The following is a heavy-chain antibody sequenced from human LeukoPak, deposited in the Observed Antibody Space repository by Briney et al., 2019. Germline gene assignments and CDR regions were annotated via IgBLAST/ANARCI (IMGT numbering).Heavy chain of an antibody. Sequence: GASVKVSCKASGGTFSSYAISWVRQAPGQGLEWMGGISPIFGTANYAQKFQGRVTITADESTSTAYMELSSLRSEDTAVYYCARGRGAAASVARGWFDPWGQGTLVSVSS. V-gene: IGHV1-69*13. CDR2: ISPIFGTA. CDR3: ARGRGAAASVARGWFDP. J-gene: IGHJ5*02. D-gene: IGHD6-13*01. CDR1: GGTFSSYA.